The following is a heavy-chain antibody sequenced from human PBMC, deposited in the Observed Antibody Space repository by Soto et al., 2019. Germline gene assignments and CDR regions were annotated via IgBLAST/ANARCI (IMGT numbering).Heavy chain of an antibody. Sequence: QVQLVESGGGVVQPGRSLRLSCAASGFPFTTYGMHWVREGPGKGLEWVVVISYDGTNKYSADYVKGRITISRDNSKKTLYLKMNNLRHEDTALYYCVGRQYYFDYRGQGTLVTVSS. D-gene: IGHD1-26*01. V-gene: IGHV3-30*03. J-gene: IGHJ4*02. CDR2: ISYDGTNK. CDR3: VGRQYYFDY. CDR1: GFPFTTYG.